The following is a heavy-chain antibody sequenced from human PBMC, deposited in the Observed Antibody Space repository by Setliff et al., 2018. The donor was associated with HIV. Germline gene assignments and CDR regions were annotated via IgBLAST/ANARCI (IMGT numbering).Heavy chain of an antibody. J-gene: IGHJ5*01. Sequence: SSETLSLTCSVSGGSITRGSYYWTWIRQPAGKGLEWIGHAYTTGTTNYSPSLKSRVTISLDTSKNQVSLKLSSVTAADTAVYYCTRGPRGIGPRPDWLDSWGQGTQVTSPQ. V-gene: IGHV4-61*09. CDR2: AYTTGTT. CDR1: GGSITRGSYY. CDR3: TRGPRGIGPRPDWLDS. D-gene: IGHD6-6*01.